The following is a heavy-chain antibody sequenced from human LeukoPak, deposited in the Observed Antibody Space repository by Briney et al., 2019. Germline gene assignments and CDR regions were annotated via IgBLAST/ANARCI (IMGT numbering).Heavy chain of an antibody. D-gene: IGHD1-1*01. J-gene: IGHJ3*02. CDR1: GGSFSGYY. CDR2: INHSGST. V-gene: IGHV4-34*01. CDR3: ARGCPTNEDAFHI. Sequence: PSETLSLTCAVYGGSFSGYYWSWIRQPPGKGLEWIGEINHSGSTNYNPSLKSRVTISVDTSKNQFSLKLSSVTAADTAVYYCARGCPTNEDAFHIWGQGTMVTVSS.